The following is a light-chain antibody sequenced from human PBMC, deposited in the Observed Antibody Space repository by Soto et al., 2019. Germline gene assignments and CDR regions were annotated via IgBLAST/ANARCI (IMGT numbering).Light chain of an antibody. Sequence: DIQMTQSPSTLSASVGDRVTITCRASQSISSWLTWYQQKAGQDHKLLIYKASIVESGVPSRFSGSGSGTEFTLTISSLQPDDSAPYYCQHYSYFATFGQGTRVEVK. J-gene: IGKJ1*01. V-gene: IGKV1-5*03. CDR3: QHYSYFAT. CDR2: KAS. CDR1: QSISSW.